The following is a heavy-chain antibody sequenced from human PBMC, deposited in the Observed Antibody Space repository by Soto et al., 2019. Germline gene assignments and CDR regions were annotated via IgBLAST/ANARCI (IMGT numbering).Heavy chain of an antibody. D-gene: IGHD3-3*01. CDR1: GFTVSSNY. Sequence: ESGGGLVQPGGSLRLSCAASGFTVSSNYMSWVRQAPGKGLEWVSVIYSGGSTYYADSVKGRFTISRDNSKNTLYLQMNSLRAEDTAVYYCAREGETITIFGVVTHDAFDIWGQGTMVTVSS. CDR2: IYSGGST. J-gene: IGHJ3*02. V-gene: IGHV3-66*01. CDR3: AREGETITIFGVVTHDAFDI.